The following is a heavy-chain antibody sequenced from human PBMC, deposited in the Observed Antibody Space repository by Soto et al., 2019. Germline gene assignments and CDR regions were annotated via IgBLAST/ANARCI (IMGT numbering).Heavy chain of an antibody. J-gene: IGHJ4*02. Sequence: ASVKVSCKASGYTFTDYGISWVRQAPGQGLEWMGWISTYNGNAIYAQKIKGRVTMTTDTSTSTAYVELMSLRSDDTAVYYCAREEGIRDSPAFDYWVQGTLLTVSS. V-gene: IGHV1-18*04. D-gene: IGHD2-15*01. CDR1: GYTFTDYG. CDR2: ISTYNGNA. CDR3: AREEGIRDSPAFDY.